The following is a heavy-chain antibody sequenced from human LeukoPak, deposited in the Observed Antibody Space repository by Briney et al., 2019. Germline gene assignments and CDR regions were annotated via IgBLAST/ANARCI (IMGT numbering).Heavy chain of an antibody. CDR2: ISGSGGAT. V-gene: IGHV3-23*01. CDR3: ARHSGGWYGDTDFDY. CDR1: AFTFNNYA. J-gene: IGHJ4*02. Sequence: GGSLRLSCAASAFTFNNYAMNWVRQAPGKGLEWVSAISGSGGATYYADSVKGRFTISRDNSKNTLYLQMNSLRAEDTAVYYCARHSGGWYGDTDFDYWGQGTLVTVSS. D-gene: IGHD6-19*01.